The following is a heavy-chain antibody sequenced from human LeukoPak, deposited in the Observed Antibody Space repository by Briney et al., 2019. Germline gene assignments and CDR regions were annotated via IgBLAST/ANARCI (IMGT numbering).Heavy chain of an antibody. CDR3: AKDGITMVRGVIRPYYYYGMDV. J-gene: IGHJ6*04. CDR2: ISGSGGST. CDR1: GFTFSSYA. D-gene: IGHD3-10*01. Sequence: GGSLRLSCAASGFTFSSYAMSWVRQAPGKGLEWVSAISGSGGSTYYADSVKGRFTISRDNSKNTLYLQMNSLRADDTAVYYCAKDGITMVRGVIRPYYYYGMDVWGKGTTVTVSS. V-gene: IGHV3-23*01.